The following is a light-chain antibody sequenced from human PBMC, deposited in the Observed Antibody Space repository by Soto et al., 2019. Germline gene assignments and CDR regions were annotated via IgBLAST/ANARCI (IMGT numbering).Light chain of an antibody. J-gene: IGKJ4*01. Sequence: DIQVTQSPSSLSASVEDRVTITCRASQGMRNDLGWYQQKPGKAPKRLIYAASSLQSGVPSRFRGSGSGTEFTLTVSSLQPEDFATYYCLQQSSYPPLTFGGGTKVEIK. CDR3: LQQSSYPPLT. CDR1: QGMRND. V-gene: IGKV1-17*01. CDR2: AAS.